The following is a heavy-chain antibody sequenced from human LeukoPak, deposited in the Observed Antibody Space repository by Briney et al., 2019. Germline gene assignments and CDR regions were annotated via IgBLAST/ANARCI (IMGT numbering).Heavy chain of an antibody. D-gene: IGHD6-19*01. V-gene: IGHV4-30-2*01. J-gene: IGHJ4*02. CDR1: GGSIAGSGWH. CDR3: AKVEQWLIVDY. Sequence: SQTLSLTCTVSGGSIAGSGWHWSWLRRPPGKGLEWIAYIYHSGGTYSSPPLRNRVTISVDRYKNQFFLNLRSATDADTAMYYCAKVEQWLIVDYWGQGTLVTVSS. CDR2: IYHSGGT.